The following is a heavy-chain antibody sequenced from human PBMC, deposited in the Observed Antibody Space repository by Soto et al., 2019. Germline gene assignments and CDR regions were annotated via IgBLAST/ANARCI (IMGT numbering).Heavy chain of an antibody. Sequence: PSAKVSCKTPGYTFRNYAIRWVRQTPGQGLEWMGWVSPYNGNANYTQNFQGRVTMTTDTSTATAHMELTSLRSDDTAMYYCARGISLIMAAPGYWGQGTLVTVSS. D-gene: IGHD3-22*01. CDR3: ARGISLIMAAPGY. V-gene: IGHV1-18*04. CDR1: GYTFRNYA. CDR2: VSPYNGNA. J-gene: IGHJ4*02.